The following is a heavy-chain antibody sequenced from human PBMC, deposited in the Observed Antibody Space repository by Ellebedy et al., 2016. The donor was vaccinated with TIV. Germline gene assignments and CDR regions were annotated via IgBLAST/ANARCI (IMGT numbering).Heavy chain of an antibody. CDR1: GGSISSSNW. V-gene: IGHV4-4*02. Sequence: MPSETLSLTCAVSGGSISSSNWWSWVRQPPGKGLGWIGEIYHRGSTNYNPSLKSRVTLSVDKSKNQFSLKLSSVTAADTAVYYCARERSSGRAYYFDYWGQGTLVTVSS. J-gene: IGHJ4*02. D-gene: IGHD6-19*01. CDR2: IYHRGST. CDR3: ARERSSGRAYYFDY.